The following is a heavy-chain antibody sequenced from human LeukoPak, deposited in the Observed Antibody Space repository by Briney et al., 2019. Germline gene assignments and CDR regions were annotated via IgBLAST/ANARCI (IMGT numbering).Heavy chain of an antibody. Sequence: GGSLRLSCAASGFSVSSLCMSWVRQAPGKGLEWVSVIYHDERTDYADSVRGRFTISRDNSKNTLYLQMSSLRVDDTAVYYCARARRVGYSNWDYWGQGTLVTVSS. CDR3: ARARRVGYSNWDY. CDR1: GFSVSSLC. J-gene: IGHJ4*02. V-gene: IGHV3-53*01. D-gene: IGHD5-24*01. CDR2: IYHDERT.